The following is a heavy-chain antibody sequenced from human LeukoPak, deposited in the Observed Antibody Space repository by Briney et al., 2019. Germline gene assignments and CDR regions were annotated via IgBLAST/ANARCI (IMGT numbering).Heavy chain of an antibody. CDR1: GFTFSGFG. D-gene: IGHD3-10*01. CDR3: GYYNSGSYSTPDS. J-gene: IGHJ5*01. Sequence: GGSRRLSCAASGFTFSGFGMHWVRQAPGKGLGWGAYIHTDQTIQYYAESVKGRFTISRDNSKNTLYLQMKTLRSEDTAVYYCGYYNSGSYSTPDSWGQGTLVTVSS. CDR2: IHTDQTIQ. V-gene: IGHV3-30*02.